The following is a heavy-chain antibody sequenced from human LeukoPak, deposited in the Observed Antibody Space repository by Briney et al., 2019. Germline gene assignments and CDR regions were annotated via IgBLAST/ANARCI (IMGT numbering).Heavy chain of an antibody. CDR2: ISSSSNYI. CDR3: ARVHSGLIRGYFDY. V-gene: IGHV3-21*01. Sequence: GGSLRLSCAASGFTFSSYSMNWVRQAPGKGLEWVSSISSSSNYIHYADSVKGRFAISRDNAKNSLYLQMNSLRAEDTAVYYCARVHSGLIRGYFDYWGQGTLVTVSS. J-gene: IGHJ4*02. CDR1: GFTFSSYS. D-gene: IGHD3-10*01.